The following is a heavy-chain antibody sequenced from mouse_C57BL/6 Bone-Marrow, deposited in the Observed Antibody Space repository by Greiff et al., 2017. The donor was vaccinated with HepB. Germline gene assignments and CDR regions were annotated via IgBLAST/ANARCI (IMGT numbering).Heavy chain of an antibody. V-gene: IGHV2-6*03. J-gene: IGHJ4*01. D-gene: IGHD1-1*01. CDR1: GFSLTSYG. CDR3: ASAYGGYAMDY. Sequence: QVHVKQSGPGLVAPSQSLSITCTVSGFSLTSYGVHWVRQPPGKGLEWLVVIWSDGSTTYNSALKSRLSISKDNSKSQVFLKMNSLQTDDTAMYYCASAYGGYAMDYWGQGTSVTVSS. CDR2: IWSDGST.